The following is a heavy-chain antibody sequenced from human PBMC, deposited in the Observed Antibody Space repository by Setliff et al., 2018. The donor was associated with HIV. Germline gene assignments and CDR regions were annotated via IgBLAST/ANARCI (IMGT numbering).Heavy chain of an antibody. Sequence: SETLSLTCTVSGDSITSNDDYWGWIRQPPGKGLEWIGIIHYNGRAYYDPSLKSRVSISVDSSQTHFFLRLRSVTASDSAVYYCARYRSKLDWFAPWGQGALVTAPQ. CDR1: GDSITSNDDY. D-gene: IGHD1-26*01. CDR3: ARYRSKLDWFAP. CDR2: IHYNGRA. V-gene: IGHV4-39*02. J-gene: IGHJ5*02.